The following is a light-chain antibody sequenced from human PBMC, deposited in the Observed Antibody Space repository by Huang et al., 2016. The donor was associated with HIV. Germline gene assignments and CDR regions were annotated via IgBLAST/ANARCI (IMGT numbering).Light chain of an antibody. CDR2: GAS. J-gene: IGKJ3*01. V-gene: IGKV3-15*01. CDR3: QQYNNWPPFT. CDR1: QSVSSN. Sequence: EIVMQQSPATLSVSPGERATLSCRASQSVSSNLAWYQQKPGQAPRRLIYGASTRATGIPARFSGSGSGTEFTLTISNLQSEDFAVYYCQQYNNWPPFTFGPGTKVDIK.